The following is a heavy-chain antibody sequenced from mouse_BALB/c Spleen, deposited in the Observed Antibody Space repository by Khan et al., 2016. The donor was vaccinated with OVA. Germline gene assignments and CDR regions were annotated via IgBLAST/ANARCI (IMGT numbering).Heavy chain of an antibody. CDR3: TRNYRSDFDY. Sequence: VQLKQSGPELVRPGASVKISCKASGYSFTGYFMNWVMQSHGKSLEWIGRINPHIGETFYNQRFKDKATLTVDESSNTAHMELRSLASEDSAVYYCTRNYRSDFDYWGQGTTLTVSS. D-gene: IGHD1-1*01. CDR1: GYSFTGYF. V-gene: IGHV1-20*02. CDR2: INPHIGET. J-gene: IGHJ2*01.